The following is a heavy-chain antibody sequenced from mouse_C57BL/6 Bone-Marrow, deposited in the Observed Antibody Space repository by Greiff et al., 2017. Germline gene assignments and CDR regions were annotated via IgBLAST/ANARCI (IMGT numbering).Heavy chain of an antibody. Sequence: EVKLVASGGGLVKPGGSLKLSCAASGFTFSSYAMSWVRQTPEKRLEWVATISDGGSYTYYPDNVKGRFTISRDNAKNNLYLQMSHLKSEDTAMYYCARSWFAYWGQGTLVTVSA. V-gene: IGHV5-4*03. CDR1: GFTFSSYA. CDR3: ARSWFAY. J-gene: IGHJ3*01. CDR2: ISDGGSYT.